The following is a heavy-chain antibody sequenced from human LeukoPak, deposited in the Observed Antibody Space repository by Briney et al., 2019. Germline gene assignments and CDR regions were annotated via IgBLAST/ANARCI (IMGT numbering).Heavy chain of an antibody. CDR1: GGSISSGGYY. D-gene: IGHD2-2*01. CDR3: AREKLGYCSSTSCYQDYYYMDV. V-gene: IGHV4-30-2*01. CDR2: IYHSGST. Sequence: PSQTLSLTCTVSGGSISSGGYYWSWIRQPPGKGLEWIGYIYHSGSTYYNPSLKSRVTISVDRPKNQFSLKLSSVTAADTAVYYCAREKLGYCSSTSCYQDYYYMDVWGKGTTVTVSS. J-gene: IGHJ6*03.